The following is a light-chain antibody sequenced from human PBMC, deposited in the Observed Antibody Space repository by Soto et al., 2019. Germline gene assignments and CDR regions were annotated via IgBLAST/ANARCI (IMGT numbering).Light chain of an antibody. CDR2: DVS. CDR3: SSYTSSSTLV. CDR1: SSDIGSYNY. V-gene: IGLV2-14*03. Sequence: QLVLTQPASVSGSPGQSITISCTGTSSDIGSYNYVSWYQRHPGKAPKLMIYDVSNRPSGVSNRFSGSQSGNTASLTISGLQAEDEANYYCSSYTSSSTLVFGGGTKLTVL. J-gene: IGLJ2*01.